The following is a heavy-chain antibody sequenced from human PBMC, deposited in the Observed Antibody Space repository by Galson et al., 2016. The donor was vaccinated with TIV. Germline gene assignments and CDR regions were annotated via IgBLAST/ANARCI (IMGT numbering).Heavy chain of an antibody. CDR3: AKAPGYSGYSYGYFDS. CDR1: GYSISSYW. V-gene: IGHV5-51*03. D-gene: IGHD5-18*01. CDR2: IYPGDSET. J-gene: IGHJ4*02. Sequence: QSGAEVKKPGESLKISCKASGYSISSYWTAWVRQVPGKGLEWMGIIYPGDSETRYSPSFQGQVTISADKSINTAYLQWPSLKASDTAMYYCAKAPGYSGYSYGYFDSWGQGTLVTVSS.